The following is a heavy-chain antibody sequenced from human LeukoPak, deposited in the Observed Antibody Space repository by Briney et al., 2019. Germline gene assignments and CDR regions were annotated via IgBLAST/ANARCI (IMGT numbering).Heavy chain of an antibody. J-gene: IGHJ4*02. CDR2: ISSSCSYI. V-gene: IGHV3-21*01. CDR3: ARVSIAAAGLFDY. D-gene: IGHD6-13*01. CDR1: GFTFSSYS. Sequence: GGSLRLSCAASGFTFSSYSMNWVRQAPGKGLEWVSSISSSCSYIYYADSVKGRFTISRDNAKNSLYLQMNSLRAEDTAVYYCARVSIAAAGLFDYWGQGTLVTVSS.